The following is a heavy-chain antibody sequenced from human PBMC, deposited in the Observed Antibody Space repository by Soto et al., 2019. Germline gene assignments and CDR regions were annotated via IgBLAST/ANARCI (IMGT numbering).Heavy chain of an antibody. CDR2: TYSGGTT. Sequence: EVQLVESGGGLVQPGGSLRLSCAASGFTVSSSYLSWVRQAPGKGLECVSITYSGGTTYYADSVKGRFTVSRDDSKNTLYLQMNGLRVDDTAVYYCAREHHGPWPWGQGILVTVSS. CDR1: GFTVSSSY. J-gene: IGHJ5*02. V-gene: IGHV3-66*01. CDR3: AREHHGPWP.